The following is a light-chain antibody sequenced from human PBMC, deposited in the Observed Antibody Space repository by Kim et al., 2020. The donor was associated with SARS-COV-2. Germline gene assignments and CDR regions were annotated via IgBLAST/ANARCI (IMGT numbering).Light chain of an antibody. CDR3: QQRSNWPLT. V-gene: IGKV3-11*01. Sequence: EIVLTQSPATLSLSPGERATLSCRASQNIRTYLAWYQQKPGQAPRLLISDASHRATGIPARFTGSGSRTDFTLTISSLEPEDFAVYYCQQRSNWPLTFGGGTKVDIK. J-gene: IGKJ4*01. CDR2: DAS. CDR1: QNIRTY.